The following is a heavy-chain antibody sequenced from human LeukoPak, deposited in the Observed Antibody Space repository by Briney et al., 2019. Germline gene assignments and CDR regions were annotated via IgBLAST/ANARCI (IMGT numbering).Heavy chain of an antibody. D-gene: IGHD6-19*01. CDR2: ISHDGGVE. J-gene: IGHJ5*02. CDR3: AKDWGSSDWYNWFDH. V-gene: IGHV3-30*18. Sequence: GGSLRLSCVVSGFTIANHGMHWVRQAAGKGLEWVAMISHDGGVEYYRDSVKGRFIISRDNSNDMLYLQMNSLRVEDTAVYYCAKDWGSSDWYNWFDHWGQGTLVTVSP. CDR1: GFTIANHG.